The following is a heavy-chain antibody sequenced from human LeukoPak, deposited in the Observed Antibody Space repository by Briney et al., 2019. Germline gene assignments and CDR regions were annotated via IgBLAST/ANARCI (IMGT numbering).Heavy chain of an antibody. V-gene: IGHV3-66*01. Sequence: LSGGSLRLSCAASGLSVSHNYMTWVRHAPGKGLQWVSMIRSDTGTDYADSVKGRFTISRDSSNNTLFLQMNSLRAEDTAVYYCARESNRRLHYYGIDVWGLGTTVTVSS. D-gene: IGHD2-15*01. CDR3: ARESNRRLHYYGIDV. CDR1: GLSVSHNY. J-gene: IGHJ6*02. CDR2: IRSDTGT.